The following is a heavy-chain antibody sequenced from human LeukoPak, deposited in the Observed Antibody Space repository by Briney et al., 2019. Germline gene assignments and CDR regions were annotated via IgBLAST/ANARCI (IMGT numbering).Heavy chain of an antibody. CDR1: GGSISSYY. J-gene: IGHJ3*02. Sequence: SETLSLTCTVSGGSISSYYWSWIRQPAGKGLEWIGRIYTSGSTNYNPSLKSRVTMSVDTSKNQFSLKLSSVTAADTAVYYCARTIRGYRAGAFDIWGQGTMVTVSS. V-gene: IGHV4-4*07. CDR2: IYTSGST. D-gene: IGHD5-18*01. CDR3: ARTIRGYRAGAFDI.